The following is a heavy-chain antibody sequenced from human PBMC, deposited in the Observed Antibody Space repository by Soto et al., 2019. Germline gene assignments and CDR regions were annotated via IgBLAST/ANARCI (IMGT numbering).Heavy chain of an antibody. CDR2: INPSGGST. Sequence: ASVKVSCKASGYTFTSYYMHWVRQAPGQGLEWMGIINPSGGSTSYAQKFQGRVTMTRDTSTSTVYMELSSLRSEDTAVYYCARDLVKYYYDSSGPLAYWGQGTLVTVSS. V-gene: IGHV1-46*01. D-gene: IGHD3-22*01. CDR3: ARDLVKYYYDSSGPLAY. CDR1: GYTFTSYY. J-gene: IGHJ4*02.